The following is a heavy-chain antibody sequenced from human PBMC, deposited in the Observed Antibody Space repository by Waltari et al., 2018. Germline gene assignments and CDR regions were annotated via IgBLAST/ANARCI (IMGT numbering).Heavy chain of an antibody. J-gene: IGHJ1*01. CDR1: GGPLRPYFN. CDR3: GRIAVGDDGGYFQH. Sequence: QLPLLESGPGLVKPSATLSLTCPVPGGPLRPYFNWGWVRQAPGKGLEWMGNMQYRGSTFYNPSLKSRVTISLNTSKNQFSLRLSSVGAADTAVYFCGRIAVGDDGGYFQHWGQGTLVTVSS. V-gene: IGHV4-39*01. CDR2: MQYRGST. D-gene: IGHD4-17*01.